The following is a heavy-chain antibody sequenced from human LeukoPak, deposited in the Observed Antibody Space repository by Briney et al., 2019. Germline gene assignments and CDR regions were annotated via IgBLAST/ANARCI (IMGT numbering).Heavy chain of an antibody. Sequence: LAGGSLRLSCAASGFTFSSYEMNWVRQAPGKGLEWVSYISSSGSTIYYADSVKGRFTISRDNAKNSLYLQMNSLRAEDTAVYYCARDGSADLRYYFDYWGQGTLVTVSS. CDR2: ISSSGSTI. CDR3: ARDGSADLRYYFDY. D-gene: IGHD5-24*01. J-gene: IGHJ4*02. CDR1: GFTFSSYE. V-gene: IGHV3-48*03.